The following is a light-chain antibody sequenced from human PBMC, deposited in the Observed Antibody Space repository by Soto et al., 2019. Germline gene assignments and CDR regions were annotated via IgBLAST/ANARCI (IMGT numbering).Light chain of an antibody. V-gene: IGKV2-30*01. J-gene: IGKJ1*01. CDR1: QSLVYNDGDTY. Sequence: DVVMTQSPLSLPVTLGRPASISCRSSQSLVYNDGDTYLNWFHQRPGQSPRRLIYRVSNRDSGVPDRFSGSGSGTDFTLKISRVEAEDVGVYYCMQGTHWPPTFGQGTKVDIK. CDR2: RVS. CDR3: MQGTHWPPT.